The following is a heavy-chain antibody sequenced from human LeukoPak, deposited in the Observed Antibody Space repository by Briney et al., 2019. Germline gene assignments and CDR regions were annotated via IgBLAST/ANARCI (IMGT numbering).Heavy chain of an antibody. CDR1: GGSISSSSYY. J-gene: IGHJ5*02. CDR3: ARRASYSSSWFSNWFDP. CDR2: IYYSGCT. V-gene: IGHV4-39*01. Sequence: SETLSLTCTVSGGSISSSSYYWGWIRQPPGKGLEWIGSIYYSGCTYYNPSLKSRVTISVDTSKHQFSLKLSSVTAADTAVYYCARRASYSSSWFSNWFDPWGQGTLVTVSS. D-gene: IGHD6-13*01.